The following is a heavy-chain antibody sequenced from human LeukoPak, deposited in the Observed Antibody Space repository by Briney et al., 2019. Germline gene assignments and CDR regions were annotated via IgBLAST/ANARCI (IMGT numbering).Heavy chain of an antibody. CDR3: ARAACRWFDP. Sequence: ASVKVSCKASGGTFSSYAISWVRQARGQGLEWMGGIIPIFGTANYAQKFQGRVTITTDESTSTAYMELSSLRSEDTAVYYCARAACRWFDPWGQGTLVTVSP. CDR2: IIPIFGTA. J-gene: IGHJ5*02. V-gene: IGHV1-69*05. CDR1: GGTFSSYA.